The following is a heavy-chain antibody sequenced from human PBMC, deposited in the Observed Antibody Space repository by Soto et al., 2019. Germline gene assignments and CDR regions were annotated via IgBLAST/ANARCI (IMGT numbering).Heavy chain of an antibody. Sequence: SETLSLTCPVSGFSISSYYWSWIRQPPGKGLEWIGYIYYSGSTNYNPSLKSRVTISVDSSKNQFSLKLDSVTAADTAVFYCARLGGYYQAFDSWGQGTLVTVSS. D-gene: IGHD3-22*01. V-gene: IGHV4-59*08. CDR3: ARLGGYYQAFDS. J-gene: IGHJ4*02. CDR2: IYYSGST. CDR1: GFSISSYY.